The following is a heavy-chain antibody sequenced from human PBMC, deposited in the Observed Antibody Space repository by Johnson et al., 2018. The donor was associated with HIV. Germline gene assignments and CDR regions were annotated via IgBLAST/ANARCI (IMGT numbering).Heavy chain of an antibody. Sequence: QVQLMESGGGLVQPGGSLRLSCVASGFTFSDYYMSWIRQAPGKGLEWVAFIWYDGSNQYYADSVKGRFTISRDNSKNTLYLQMNSLRAEDTAVHYCAREGWQLVPLRGAFDIWGQGTMVTVSS. CDR1: GFTFSDYY. V-gene: IGHV3-30*02. J-gene: IGHJ3*02. CDR2: IWYDGSNQ. CDR3: AREGWQLVPLRGAFDI. D-gene: IGHD6-6*01.